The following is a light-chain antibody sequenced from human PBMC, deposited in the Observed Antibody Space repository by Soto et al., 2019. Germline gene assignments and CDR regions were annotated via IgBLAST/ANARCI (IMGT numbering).Light chain of an antibody. Sequence: QSALTQPASVSGSPGQSITISCAGTSSDIGAYNYVSWYQQHPGKAPKLMIYDVSNRPSGISNRFSGSKSGNTASLTISGLQAEDEADYYCISLTSSPSYVFGTGTKVTVL. V-gene: IGLV2-14*03. CDR3: ISLTSSPSYV. J-gene: IGLJ1*01. CDR1: SSDIGAYNY. CDR2: DVS.